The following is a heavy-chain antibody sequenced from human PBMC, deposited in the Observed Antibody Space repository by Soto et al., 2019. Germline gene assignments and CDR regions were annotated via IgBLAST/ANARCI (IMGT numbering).Heavy chain of an antibody. CDR2: ISYDGSNK. V-gene: IGHV3-30-3*01. J-gene: IGHJ4*02. CDR3: ARDPAPFDY. CDR1: GFTFSSYA. Sequence: QVQLVESGGGVVQPGRSLRLSCAASGFTFSSYAMHWVRQAPGKGLEWVAFISYDGSNKYYADSVKGRFTISRDNSKNTLYLQMNSLRAEDTAVYYCARDPAPFDYWGQGTLVTVSS.